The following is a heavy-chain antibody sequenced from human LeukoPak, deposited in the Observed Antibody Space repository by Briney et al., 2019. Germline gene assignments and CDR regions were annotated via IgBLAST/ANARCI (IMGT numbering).Heavy chain of an antibody. J-gene: IGHJ5*02. CDR2: IIPIFGTA. D-gene: IGHD4-17*01. CDR1: EGTFSSYA. Sequence: SVKVSCKASEGTFSSYAISWVRQAPGQGLEWMGGIIPIFGTANYAQKFQGRVTITADESMSTAYMELSSLRSEDTAVYYCASGGYGDYGGWFDPWGQGTLVTVSS. V-gene: IGHV1-69*13. CDR3: ASGGYGDYGGWFDP.